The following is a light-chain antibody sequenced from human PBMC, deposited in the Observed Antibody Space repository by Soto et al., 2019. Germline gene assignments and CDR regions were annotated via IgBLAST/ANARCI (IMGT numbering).Light chain of an antibody. V-gene: IGKV3-20*01. CDR2: GAS. CDR1: QTVSGSY. CDR3: QQYYNWPRT. Sequence: NVLTQSPGTLSLSPGERSTLSCRSSQTVSGSYVAWYQQKPGQTPRLLIYGASSRATGIPDRFSGTGSGTEFTLTINSLQAEDSAVYYCQQYYNWPRTFGQGTLLEV. J-gene: IGKJ5*01.